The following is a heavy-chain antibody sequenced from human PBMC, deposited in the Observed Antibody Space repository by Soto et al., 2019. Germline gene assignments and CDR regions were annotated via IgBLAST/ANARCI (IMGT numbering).Heavy chain of an antibody. CDR1: GFTFSSYG. CDR3: ARDGESSSGPENILGGDAFDI. J-gene: IGHJ3*02. CDR2: IWYDGSNK. V-gene: IGHV3-33*01. Sequence: QVQLVESGGGVVQPGRSLRLSCAASGFTFSSYGMHWVRQAPGKGLEWVAVIWYDGSNKYYADSVKGRFTISRDNSKNTLYLQMNGVRAEETAVYYCARDGESSSGPENILGGDAFDIWGQGTMVTVSS. D-gene: IGHD6-13*01.